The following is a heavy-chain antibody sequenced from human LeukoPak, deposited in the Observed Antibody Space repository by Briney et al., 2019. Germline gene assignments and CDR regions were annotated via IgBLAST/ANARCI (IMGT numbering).Heavy chain of an antibody. J-gene: IGHJ4*02. CDR2: INPSGGGT. CDR1: GYTFTSYY. CDR3: ARGSIAAADTDY. D-gene: IGHD6-13*01. Sequence: ASVKVSCTASGYTFTSYYMHRVRHAPGQGLEWMGIINPSGGGTSSAQKFQGTVTMTRDMSTNTVYMELSSLRSEDTAVYYCARGSIAAADTDYWGQGTLVTVSS. V-gene: IGHV1-46*01.